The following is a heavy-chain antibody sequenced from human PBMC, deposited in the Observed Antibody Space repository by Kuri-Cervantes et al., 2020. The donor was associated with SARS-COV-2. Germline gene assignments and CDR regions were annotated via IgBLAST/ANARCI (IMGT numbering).Heavy chain of an antibody. V-gene: IGHV1-18*01. CDR1: GYTFTSYG. J-gene: IGHJ4*02. CDR2: ISAYNGNT. CDR3: ARGDIHLGYCSSTSCAYYFDY. D-gene: IGHD2-2*01. Sequence: ASVKVSCKASGYTFTSYGISWVRQAPGHGLEWMGWISAYNGNTNYAQRLQGRVTMTTDTSTSTAYMELRSLRSDDTAVYYCARGDIHLGYCSSTSCAYYFDYWGQGTLVTVSS.